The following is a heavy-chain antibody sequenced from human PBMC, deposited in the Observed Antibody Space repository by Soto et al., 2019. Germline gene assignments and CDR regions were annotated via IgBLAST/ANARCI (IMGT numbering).Heavy chain of an antibody. D-gene: IGHD5-12*01. V-gene: IGHV1-18*01. CDR2: ISAYNGNT. CDR3: ARERGYRNWFDP. CDR1: GYTFTSSG. J-gene: IGHJ5*02. Sequence: ASEKVSCKASGYTFTSSGMSWVRQAPGQGLEWMGWISAYNGNTNYAQKLQGRVTMTTDTSTSTAYMELRGLRSDDTAGYYCARERGYRNWFDPWGPGTLVTVSS.